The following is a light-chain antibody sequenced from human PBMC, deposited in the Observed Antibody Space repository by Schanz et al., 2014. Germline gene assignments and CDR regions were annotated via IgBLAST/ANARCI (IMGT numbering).Light chain of an antibody. V-gene: IGKV3-15*01. Sequence: EIVLTQSPGTLSLSPGERATLSCRASQSVHRNYLAWHQQKPGQAPRLLIYGASTRATGIPARFSGSGSGTEFTLTISSLQSEDFAVYYCQQYHNWPRTFGQGTKLDIK. J-gene: IGKJ2*01. CDR1: QSVHRN. CDR3: QQYHNWPRT. CDR2: GAS.